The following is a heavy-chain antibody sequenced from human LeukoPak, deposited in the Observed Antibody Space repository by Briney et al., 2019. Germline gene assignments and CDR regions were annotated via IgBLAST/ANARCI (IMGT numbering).Heavy chain of an antibody. V-gene: IGHV5-51*01. CDR3: ARRWGYDSYHFDY. J-gene: IGHJ4*02. CDR1: GYSFTSYW. D-gene: IGHD3-22*01. Sequence: GGSLQISFKGSGYSFTSYWIGWVRQLPGKGLEWMGIIYPGDSDTRYSPSFQGQVTISADKSISTAYLQCISLRASDTAMYYCARRWGYDSYHFDYWGQGTLVTVSS. CDR2: IYPGDSDT.